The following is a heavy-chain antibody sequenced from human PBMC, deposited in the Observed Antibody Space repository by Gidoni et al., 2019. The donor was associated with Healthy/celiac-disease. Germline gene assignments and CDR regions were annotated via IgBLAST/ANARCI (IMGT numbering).Heavy chain of an antibody. J-gene: IGHJ4*02. CDR1: GFPFTSSA. CDR2: ISGRGGST. V-gene: IGHV3-23*01. Sequence: EVQLLESGGGLVQPGGSLRLSCAASGFPFTSSAMSWVRQAPGKGLEWVSAISGRGGSTYYADSVKGRFTISRDNSKNTLYLQMNSLRAEDTAVYYCAKDLSCSSTSCYRRIFDYWGQGTLVTVSS. D-gene: IGHD2-2*02. CDR3: AKDLSCSSTSCYRRIFDY.